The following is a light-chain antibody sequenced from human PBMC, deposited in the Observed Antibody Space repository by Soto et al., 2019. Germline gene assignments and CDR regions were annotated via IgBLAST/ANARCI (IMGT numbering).Light chain of an antibody. J-gene: IGKJ1*01. CDR3: QQYFSSPVT. V-gene: IGKV1-5*03. CDR2: KAS. CDR1: QSISYW. Sequence: DIQMTQSPSTLSASVGDRVTITCRASQSISYWLAWYQQKPGKAPKFLISKASSLESGVPSRFSGSGSGTEFTLTISSLQPDDFATYHCQQYFSSPVTFGQGTKVEIK.